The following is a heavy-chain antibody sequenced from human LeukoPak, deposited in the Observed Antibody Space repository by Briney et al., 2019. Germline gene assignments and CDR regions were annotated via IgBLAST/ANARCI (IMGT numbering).Heavy chain of an antibody. D-gene: IGHD4-17*01. V-gene: IGHV3-64*01. CDR2: ISADGGST. J-gene: IGHJ4*02. CDR1: GFTFSSYG. CDR3: AREITGTFDS. Sequence: GGSLRLSCAASGFTFSSYGMHWVRQAPGKGLESVAAISADGGSTYYANSVKGRFAISRDSSRNTLYLQMGSLRAEDMSVYYCAREITGTFDSWGQGTLVTVSS.